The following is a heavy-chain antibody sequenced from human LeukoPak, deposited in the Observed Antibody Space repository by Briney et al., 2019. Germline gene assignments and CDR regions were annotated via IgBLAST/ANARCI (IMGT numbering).Heavy chain of an antibody. J-gene: IGHJ6*03. V-gene: IGHV3-48*01. CDR2: ISSFSGTI. CDR1: GITFSSYS. CDR3: ARDSGAAKDYYMDV. Sequence: GGSLRLSCVASGITFSSYSMNWVRQAPGKGLEWVSYISSFSGTINYADSVKGRFTISRDNAKNSLYLQMNSLRAEDTAVYYCARDSGAAKDYYMDVWGKGTTVTVSS. D-gene: IGHD1-26*01.